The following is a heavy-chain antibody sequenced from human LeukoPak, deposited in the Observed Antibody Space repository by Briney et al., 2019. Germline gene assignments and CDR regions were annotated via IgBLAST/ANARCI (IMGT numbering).Heavy chain of an antibody. CDR3: ARGLDSSGYLGFDY. J-gene: IGHJ4*02. D-gene: IGHD3-22*01. Sequence: ASVKVSCKASGYTFTGYYMHWVRQAPGQGLEWMGWINPNSGGTNYAQKFQGRVTMTRDTSISTAYMELSRLRSDDTAVYYCARGLDSSGYLGFDYWGQGTLVTVSS. CDR2: INPNSGGT. V-gene: IGHV1-2*02. CDR1: GYTFTGYY.